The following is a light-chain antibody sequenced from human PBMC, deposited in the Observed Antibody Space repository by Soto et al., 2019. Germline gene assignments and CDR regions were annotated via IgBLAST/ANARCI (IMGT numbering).Light chain of an antibody. J-gene: IGKJ4*02. CDR2: SAS. CDR3: QQYHNWPALT. CDR1: QSISSN. Sequence: EIVMTQSPATLSVSPGERVTLSCRASQSISSNLAWYQQKPGQPPRLLVYSASARATGTPARFSGSGSGTEFTLTISSLQSEDFAVYYCQQYHNWPALTFGRGTKVQIK. V-gene: IGKV3-15*01.